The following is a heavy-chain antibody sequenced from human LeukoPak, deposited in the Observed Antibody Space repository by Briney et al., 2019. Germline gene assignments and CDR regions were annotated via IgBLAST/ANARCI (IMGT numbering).Heavy chain of an antibody. D-gene: IGHD6-13*01. CDR3: ARVTGYVMEDYDY. CDR1: GGSFSGYY. V-gene: IGHV4-34*01. J-gene: IGHJ4*02. Sequence: PSETLSLTCAVYGGSFSGYYWSWIRQPPGKGLEWIGEINHSGSTNYNPSLKSRVTISVDTSKNQFSLKLSSVTAADTAVYYCARVTGYVMEDYDYWGQGTLVTVSS. CDR2: INHSGST.